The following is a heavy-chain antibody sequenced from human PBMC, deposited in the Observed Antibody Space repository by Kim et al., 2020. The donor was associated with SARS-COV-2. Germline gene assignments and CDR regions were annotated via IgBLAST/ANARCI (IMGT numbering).Heavy chain of an antibody. CDR1: GFTFRSHG. CDR2: ISHDGSDK. Sequence: GGSLRLSCAGSGFTFRSHGMHWVRQAPGKGLEWVAGISHDGSDKFYVDSVKGRFFISRGNSKNTLSLQMNNLTTEDTAVYYCAKGQAPLRAVTLDSWGQG. V-gene: IGHV3-30*18. D-gene: IGHD3-3*01. CDR3: AKGQAPLRAVTLDS. J-gene: IGHJ4*02.